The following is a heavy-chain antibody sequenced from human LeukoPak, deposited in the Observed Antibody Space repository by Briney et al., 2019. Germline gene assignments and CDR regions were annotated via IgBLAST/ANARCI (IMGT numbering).Heavy chain of an antibody. V-gene: IGHV4-61*02. CDR2: IYTSGST. J-gene: IGHJ6*03. Sequence: PSQTLSLTCTISGGSISSGSYYWSWIRQPAGKGLEWIGRIYTSGSTNYNPSLKSRVTISVDTSKNQFSLKLSSVTAADTAVYYCARSPTILYYMDVWGKGTTVTVSS. D-gene: IGHD5-12*01. CDR3: ARSPTILYYMDV. CDR1: GGSISSGSYY.